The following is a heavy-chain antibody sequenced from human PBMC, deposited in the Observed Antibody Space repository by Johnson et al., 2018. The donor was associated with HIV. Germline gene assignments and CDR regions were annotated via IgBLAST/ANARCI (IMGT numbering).Heavy chain of an antibody. D-gene: IGHD2-15*01. V-gene: IGHV3-33*06. CDR1: GFTFSYYG. CDR2: IWYDGSNK. Sequence: QVQLVESGGGVVQPGRSLRLSCAASGFTFSYYGMHWVRQAPGKGLEWVAVIWYDGSNKFYADSVKGRFTISRDNSKNTLYLQMNNLRPEDTALYYCAKEGSSSPWAFDIWGQGTLVTVSS. J-gene: IGHJ3*02. CDR3: AKEGSSSPWAFDI.